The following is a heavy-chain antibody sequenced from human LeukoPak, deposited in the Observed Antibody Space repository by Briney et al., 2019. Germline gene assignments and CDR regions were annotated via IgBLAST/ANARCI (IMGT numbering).Heavy chain of an antibody. CDR1: GFTFSSYG. Sequence: GGSLRLSCAASGFTFSSYGIHWVRQAPGKGLEWVAVISYDGSNKYYADSVKGRFTISRDNSKNTLYLQMNSLRAEDTAVYYCAHSEGSYSYGMDVWGQGTTVTVSS. D-gene: IGHD2-15*01. CDR3: AHSEGSYSYGMDV. J-gene: IGHJ6*02. CDR2: ISYDGSNK. V-gene: IGHV3-30*03.